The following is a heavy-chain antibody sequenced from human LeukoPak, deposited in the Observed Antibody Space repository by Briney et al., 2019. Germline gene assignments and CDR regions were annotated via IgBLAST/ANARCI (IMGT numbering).Heavy chain of an antibody. V-gene: IGHV4-59*01. CDR1: DTSINTYY. J-gene: IGHJ4*02. CDR3: ARAEVLPDYYDTSGAFEY. CDR2: IYYSGST. D-gene: IGHD3-22*01. Sequence: PSETLSLTCTVSDTSINTYYWSWIRQPPGKGLEWIGYIYYSGSTNYNPSLKSRVNILVDTSKNQFSLKLSSVTAADTAVYYCARAEVLPDYYDTSGAFEYWGQGTLVTVSS.